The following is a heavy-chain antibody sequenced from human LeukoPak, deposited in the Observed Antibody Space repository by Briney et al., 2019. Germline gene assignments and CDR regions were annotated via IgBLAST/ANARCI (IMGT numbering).Heavy chain of an antibody. CDR3: ARGGREGWELLISPFYYFDY. CDR1: GESFSGYY. D-gene: IGHD1-26*01. CDR2: IYYSGST. V-gene: IGHV4-34*01. J-gene: IGHJ4*02. Sequence: ETLSLTCAVYGESFSGYYWGWIRQPPGKGLEWIGSIYYSGSTYYNPSLKSRVTISVDTSKNQFSLKLSSVTAADTAVYYCARGGREGWELLISPFYYFDYWGQGTLVTVSS.